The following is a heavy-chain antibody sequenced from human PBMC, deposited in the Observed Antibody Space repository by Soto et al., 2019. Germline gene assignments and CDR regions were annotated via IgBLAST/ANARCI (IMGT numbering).Heavy chain of an antibody. CDR1: GGSISSSSYY. Sequence: SETLSLTCTVSGGSISSSSYYWGWIRQPPGKGLEWIGSIYYSGSTYYNPSLKSRVTISVDTSKNQFSLKLSSVTAADTAVYYCARHEFFRLTPFDLMVPAFDYWGQGTLVTVSS. V-gene: IGHV4-39*01. CDR3: ARHEFFRLTPFDLMVPAFDY. D-gene: IGHD2-8*01. J-gene: IGHJ4*02. CDR2: IYYSGST.